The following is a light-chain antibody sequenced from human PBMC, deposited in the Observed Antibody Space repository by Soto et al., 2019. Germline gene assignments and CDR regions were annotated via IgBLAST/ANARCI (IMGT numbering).Light chain of an antibody. CDR2: RNN. Sequence: QSVLTQPPSASGTPGQRVTISCSGSSSNIGSNYVYWYQHLPGTAPKLLIYRNNQRPSGVPDRISGSKSGTSASLALSGLRSEDEADYYCASWDGNLSGHVFGTGTKVTVL. J-gene: IGLJ1*01. CDR1: SSNIGSNY. V-gene: IGLV1-47*01. CDR3: ASWDGNLSGHV.